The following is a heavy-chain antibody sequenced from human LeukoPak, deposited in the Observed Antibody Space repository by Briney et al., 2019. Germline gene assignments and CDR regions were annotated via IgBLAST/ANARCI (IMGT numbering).Heavy chain of an antibody. CDR3: AREVAGFDY. V-gene: IGHV3-53*01. J-gene: IGHJ4*02. CDR2: IYTGGNT. D-gene: IGHD6-19*01. CDR1: GFTVDSNY. Sequence: GGSLRLSCAASGFTVDSNYLSWVRQAPGKGLEWVSTIYTGGNTYYAASVQGRFTISRDNSKSTLCLQMNSLRAEDTAVYYCAREVAGFDYWGQGTLVTVSS.